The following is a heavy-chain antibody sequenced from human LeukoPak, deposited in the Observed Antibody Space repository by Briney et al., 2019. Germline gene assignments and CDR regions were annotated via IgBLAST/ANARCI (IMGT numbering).Heavy chain of an antibody. D-gene: IGHD2-15*01. Sequence: SETLSLTCTVSGGSISGYYWSWIRQPPGKGLEWIGYVHYSGSTNYNPSLKSRVTISVDTSKNQFSLNLSSVTAADTAVYYCARGFGGQEVYDYWGQGTLVTVSS. CDR3: ARGFGGQEVYDY. CDR1: GGSISGYY. CDR2: VHYSGST. V-gene: IGHV4-59*08. J-gene: IGHJ4*02.